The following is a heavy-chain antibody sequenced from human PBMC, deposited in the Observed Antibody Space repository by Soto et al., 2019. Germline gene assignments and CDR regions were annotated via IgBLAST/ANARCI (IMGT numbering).Heavy chain of an antibody. CDR3: ARRNSWYWFDP. Sequence: SCKASGGTFSSYAISWVRQAPGQGLEWIGSIYYRGSTYYNPSLKSRVTISVDTSKNQFSLKLSSVTAADTAVYYCARRNSWYWFDPWGQGNLVTVS. V-gene: IGHV4-39*01. J-gene: IGHJ5*02. D-gene: IGHD6-13*01. CDR1: GGTFSSYAIS. CDR2: IYYRGST.